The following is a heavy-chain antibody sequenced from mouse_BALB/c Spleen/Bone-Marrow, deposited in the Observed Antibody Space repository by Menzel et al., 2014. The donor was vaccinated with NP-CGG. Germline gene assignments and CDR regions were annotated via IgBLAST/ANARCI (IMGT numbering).Heavy chain of an antibody. J-gene: IGHJ4*01. CDR3: ARSNGYYAMDY. V-gene: IGHV3-1*02. Sequence: EVKLMESGPDLVKPSQSLSLTCTVTGYSITSGYSCHWIRQFPGNTLEWMGYIHYSAGTNYNPSLKSRISITRDTSKNQFFLQLNSVTTEDTATYYCARSNGYYAMDYWGQGTSVTVSS. CDR1: GYSITSGYS. CDR2: IHYSAGT.